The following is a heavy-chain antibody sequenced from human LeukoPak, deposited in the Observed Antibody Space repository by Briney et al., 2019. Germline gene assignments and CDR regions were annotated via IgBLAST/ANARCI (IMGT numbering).Heavy chain of an antibody. CDR2: IYNSGST. J-gene: IGHJ4*02. CDR1: GYSISSGYY. CDR3: ARGEGGYFDY. Sequence: SETLSLTCAVSGYSISSGYYWGWIRQPPGKGLEWIGSIYNSGSTYYNPSLKSRVTISVDTSKNQFSLKLSSVTAADTAVYYCARGEGGYFDYWGQGTLVTVSS. D-gene: IGHD3-10*01. V-gene: IGHV4-38-2*01.